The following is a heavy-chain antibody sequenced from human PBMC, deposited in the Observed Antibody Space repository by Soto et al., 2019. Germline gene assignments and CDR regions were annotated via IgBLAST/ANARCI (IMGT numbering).Heavy chain of an antibody. CDR3: ARHPYSSSWYLAENWFDP. D-gene: IGHD6-13*01. J-gene: IGHJ5*02. CDR1: GYSFTSYW. CDR2: IDPSDSYT. V-gene: IGHV5-10-1*03. Sequence: EVQLVQSGAEVKKPGESLRISCKGSGYSFTSYWISWVRQMPGKGLEWMGRIDPSDSYTNYSPSFQGHVTISADKSISTAYLQWSSLKASDTAMYYCARHPYSSSWYLAENWFDPWGQGTLVTVSS.